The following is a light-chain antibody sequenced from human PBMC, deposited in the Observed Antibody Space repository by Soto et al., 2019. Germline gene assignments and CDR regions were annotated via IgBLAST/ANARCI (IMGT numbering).Light chain of an antibody. J-gene: IGKJ1*01. CDR2: GAS. CDR3: QQYGSSRWT. V-gene: IGKV3-20*01. Sequence: EIVLTQSPGTLSLSPGEGATLSCRASQSVTKNFLAWYQQKPGQAPRLLIYGASSRPGGIPDRFSGSGSGTDFTLTISRLEPEDFAVYYCQQYGSSRWTFGQGTKVDI. CDR1: QSVTKNF.